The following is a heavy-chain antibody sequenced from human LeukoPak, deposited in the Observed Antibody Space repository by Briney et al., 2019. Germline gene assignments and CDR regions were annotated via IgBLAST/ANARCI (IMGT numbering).Heavy chain of an antibody. J-gene: IGHJ5*02. CDR2: IRYDGGNK. V-gene: IGHV3-30*02. CDR3: AXDTXGVVATGNWFDP. CDR1: GFTFSSYG. Sequence: GGSLRLSCAASGFTFSSYGMHWARQAPGKGLEWVAFIRYDGGNKYYADSVKGRFTISRDNSKNTLYLQMNSLRAEDTAVYYFAXDTXGVVATGNWFDPWGQGTLVTVSS. D-gene: IGHD3-3*01.